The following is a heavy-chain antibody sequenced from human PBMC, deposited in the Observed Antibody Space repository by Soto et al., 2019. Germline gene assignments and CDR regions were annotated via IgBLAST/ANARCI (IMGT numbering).Heavy chain of an antibody. Sequence: QVQLVQSGAEVKKPGSSVKVSCKASGGTFSSYTISWVRQAPGQGLEWMGRIIPILGIANYAQKFQGRVTITADKSTSTAYMELSSLRSEDTAVYDCARARQPLGTYYFDYWGQGTLVTVSS. CDR1: GGTFSSYT. D-gene: IGHD6-13*01. CDR3: ARARQPLGTYYFDY. V-gene: IGHV1-69*02. J-gene: IGHJ4*02. CDR2: IIPILGIA.